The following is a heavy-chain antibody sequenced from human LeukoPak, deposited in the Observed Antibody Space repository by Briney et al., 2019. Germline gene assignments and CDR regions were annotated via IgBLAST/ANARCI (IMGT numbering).Heavy chain of an antibody. CDR3: VKEQSSGGYRVADY. J-gene: IGHJ4*02. CDR1: GFTFSNCG. CDR2: FPYDGSDI. V-gene: IGHV3-30*18. Sequence: GRSLRLSCTASGFTFSNCGMHWVRQAPGKRLEWVAVFPYDGSDIYYGDSVKGRFTISRDISKNTPYLQMNSLRAEDTAVYYCVKEQSSGGYRVADYWGQGTLVTVSS. D-gene: IGHD6-19*01.